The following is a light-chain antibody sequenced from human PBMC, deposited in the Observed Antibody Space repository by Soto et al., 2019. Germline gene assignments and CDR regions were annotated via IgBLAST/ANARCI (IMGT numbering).Light chain of an antibody. Sequence: QSALTQPRSVSGSPGQSVTISCTGTSSDVGGYNYVSWYQQHPGKAPKLMIYDVSKRPSGVPDRFSASKSGNMASLTISGLQAEDEADYYCCSYAGSYTYVFGGGTKLTVL. V-gene: IGLV2-11*01. CDR1: SSDVGGYNY. CDR2: DVS. J-gene: IGLJ3*02. CDR3: CSYAGSYTYV.